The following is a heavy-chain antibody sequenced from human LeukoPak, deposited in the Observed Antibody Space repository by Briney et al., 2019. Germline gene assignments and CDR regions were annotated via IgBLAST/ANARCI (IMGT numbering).Heavy chain of an antibody. CDR3: ARSSRIGVGAFAPADY. CDR1: GFTFSELC. Sequence: ASVKVSCKVSGFTFSELCIYWVRQAPGKGLEWMGGFDPEDGKTIYAQRFQGRVTVTEDTSTDTAYMVLSSLRSDDTAVYYCARSSRIGVGAFAPADYWGQGTLVTVPS. V-gene: IGHV1-24*01. D-gene: IGHD2-2*01. J-gene: IGHJ4*02. CDR2: FDPEDGKT.